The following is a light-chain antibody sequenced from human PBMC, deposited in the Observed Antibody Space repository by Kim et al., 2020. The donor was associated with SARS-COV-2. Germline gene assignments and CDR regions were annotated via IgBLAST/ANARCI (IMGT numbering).Light chain of an antibody. CDR3: SSYAGSNNFGV. CDR2: EVS. Sequence: QSAQTQPPSASGSPGQSVTISCTGTSSDVGGYNYVSWYQQHPGKAPKLMIYEVSKRPSGVPDRFSGSKSGNTASLTVSGLQAEDEADYYCSSYAGSNNFGVFGTGTKVTVL. CDR1: SSDVGGYNY. V-gene: IGLV2-8*01. J-gene: IGLJ1*01.